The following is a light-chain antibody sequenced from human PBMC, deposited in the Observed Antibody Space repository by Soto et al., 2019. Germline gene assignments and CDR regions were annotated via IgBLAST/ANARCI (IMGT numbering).Light chain of an antibody. CDR3: AAWDASPSEWV. Sequence: QYVLTPASSGSCTAGRLVSICCSGGDCNIGSKSVYWYEHLPRMAPKLLIYYNKQRPSGAPDRFSGSRSGTPASLAIVGLRSEDEAAYNCAAWDASPSEWVVGNGPKVTV. CDR2: YNK. J-gene: IGLJ1*01. CDR1: DCNIGSKS. V-gene: IGLV1-47*02.